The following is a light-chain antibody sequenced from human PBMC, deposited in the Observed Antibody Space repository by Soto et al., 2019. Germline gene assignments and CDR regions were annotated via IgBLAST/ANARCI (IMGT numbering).Light chain of an antibody. CDR1: QTISSW. J-gene: IGKJ1*01. CDR3: QQYKTYWT. CDR2: KAS. V-gene: IGKV1-5*03. Sequence: DIQMPQYPSTLSGSVGDRVTITCRASQTISSWLAWYQQKPGKAPKLLIYKASNLQSGVSSRFSGGGSGTEFTLTISSLQPDDFATYYCQQYKTYWTFGPGTKVDTK.